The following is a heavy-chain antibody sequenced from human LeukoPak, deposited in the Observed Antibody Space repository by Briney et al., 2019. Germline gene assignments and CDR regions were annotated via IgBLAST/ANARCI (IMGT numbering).Heavy chain of an antibody. CDR1: GFTFTGYY. CDR2: INPNSGVT. D-gene: IGHD3-10*01. J-gene: IGHJ4*02. V-gene: IGHV1-2*02. Sequence: ASVKVSCKASGFTFTGYYIHWVRQAPGQGLEWMGRINPNSGVTDYAQKFQGRVTMTGDTSISTAYMELTRLRSDDAAVFYCARDHYYASGSPSFGYWGQGTLVPSPQ. CDR3: ARDHYYASGSPSFGY.